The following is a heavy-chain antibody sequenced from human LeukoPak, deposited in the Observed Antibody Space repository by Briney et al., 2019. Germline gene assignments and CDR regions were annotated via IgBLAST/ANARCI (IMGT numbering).Heavy chain of an antibody. CDR3: ARAPDCSSTSCYYYYYDMDV. D-gene: IGHD2-2*01. V-gene: IGHV3-30*04. Sequence: PGRSLRLSCAASGFTFSSYAMHWVRQAPGKGLKWVAVISYDGSNKYYADSVKGRFTISRDNSKNTLYLQMNSLRAEDTAVYYCARAPDCSSTSCYYYYYDMDVWGKGTTVTVSS. CDR1: GFTFSSYA. J-gene: IGHJ6*04. CDR2: ISYDGSNK.